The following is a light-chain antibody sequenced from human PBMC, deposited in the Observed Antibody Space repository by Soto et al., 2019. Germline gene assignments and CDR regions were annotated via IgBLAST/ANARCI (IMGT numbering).Light chain of an antibody. CDR2: PTY. Sequence: EILLTQSPSTLSAFLGDRVTLSCRASQYINARLAWYQHRPGQAPGLLNYPTYIRAAGITARFSASGSGTDFPITISDVQPEDFALYCCHQRQSWPRTFGQGTKVDNK. V-gene: IGKV3-11*01. J-gene: IGKJ1*01. CDR1: QYINAR. CDR3: HQRQSWPRT.